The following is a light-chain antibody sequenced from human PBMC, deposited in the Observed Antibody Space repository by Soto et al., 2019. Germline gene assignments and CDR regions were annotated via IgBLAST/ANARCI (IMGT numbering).Light chain of an antibody. Sequence: QSVLTQPASVSGSPGQSITISCTGTSGDVGGYNYVSWYQQHPGKAPKLMIYDVSNRPSGVSNRFSGSKSGNTASLTISGLQAEDEADYYCSSYTSSSTLFGTGTKVTVL. V-gene: IGLV2-14*01. J-gene: IGLJ1*01. CDR2: DVS. CDR3: SSYTSSSTL. CDR1: SGDVGGYNY.